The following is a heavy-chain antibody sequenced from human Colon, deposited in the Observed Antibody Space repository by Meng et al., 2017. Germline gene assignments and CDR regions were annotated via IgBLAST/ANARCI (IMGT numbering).Heavy chain of an antibody. D-gene: IGHD2-21*01. Sequence: VQLVQSGAEVKKPGASMKVSCKASGYRFPGYYLHWVRQAPGRGLEWMGRINPDSGATIYAQKFQGRVTMTRDTAINKSYMELSGLRSDDTAIYYCARVWSSSVIDFWGQGTLVTVSS. J-gene: IGHJ4*02. CDR2: INPDSGAT. CDR1: GYRFPGYY. V-gene: IGHV1-2*06. CDR3: ARVWSSSVIDF.